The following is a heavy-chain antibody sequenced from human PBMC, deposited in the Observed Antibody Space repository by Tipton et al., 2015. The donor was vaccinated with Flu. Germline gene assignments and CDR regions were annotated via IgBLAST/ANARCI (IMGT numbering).Heavy chain of an antibody. Sequence: SLRLSCAASGFSVSDNYMNWVRQAPGKGPEWVSVIYGGGSTYYADSVRGRVTISRDKSKNTVNLQVNSLKRGDTAAYSCTKEDDPGGFDVWGQGTMVIVSS. D-gene: IGHD3-16*01. CDR2: IYGGGST. V-gene: IGHV3-66*02. J-gene: IGHJ3*01. CDR3: TKEDDPGGFDV. CDR1: GFSVSDNY.